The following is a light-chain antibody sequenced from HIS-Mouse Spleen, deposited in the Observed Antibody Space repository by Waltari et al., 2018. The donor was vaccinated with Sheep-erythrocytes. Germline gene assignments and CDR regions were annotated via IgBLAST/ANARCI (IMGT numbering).Light chain of an antibody. CDR2: WAS. V-gene: IGKV4-1*01. J-gene: IGKJ4*01. Sequence: DIVMTQSPDSLAVSLGERATINCKSSQSVLYSSNIKNYLAWYQQKPGQPPKLLIYWASTRESGVPDRFSGSGSGTDFTLTISSLQAEDVAVYYCQQYYSTLTFGEGTKVEIK. CDR1: QSVLYSSNIKNY. CDR3: QQYYSTLT.